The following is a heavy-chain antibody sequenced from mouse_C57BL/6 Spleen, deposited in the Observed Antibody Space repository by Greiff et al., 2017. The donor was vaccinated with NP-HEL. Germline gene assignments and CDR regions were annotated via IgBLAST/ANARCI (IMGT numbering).Heavy chain of an antibody. CDR1: GFNIKDDY. Sequence: EVKLQESGAELVRPGASVKLSCTASGFNIKDDYMHWVKQRPEQGLEWIGWIDPENGDTEYASKFQGKATITADTSSNTAYLQLSSLTSEDTAVYYCTLITTVVAPFAYWGQGTLVTVSA. V-gene: IGHV14-4*01. J-gene: IGHJ3*01. D-gene: IGHD1-1*01. CDR2: IDPENGDT. CDR3: TLITTVVAPFAY.